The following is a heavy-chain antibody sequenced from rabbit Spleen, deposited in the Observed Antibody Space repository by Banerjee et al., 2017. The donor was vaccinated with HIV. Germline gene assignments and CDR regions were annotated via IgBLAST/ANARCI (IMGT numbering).Heavy chain of an antibody. CDR3: ARGWDSRGYNGADWDAFDP. V-gene: IGHV1S40*01. CDR1: GFSFSSTYY. CDR2: IDAGSSGST. J-gene: IGHJ2*01. D-gene: IGHD1-1*01. Sequence: QSLEESGGDMVKPGASLTLTCTASGFSFSSTYYVCWVRQAPGKGLEWIACIDAGSSGSTYYASWAKGRFTISKTSSTAVTLQMTGLTAADTATYFCARGWDSRGYNGADWDAFDPWGQGTLVTVS.